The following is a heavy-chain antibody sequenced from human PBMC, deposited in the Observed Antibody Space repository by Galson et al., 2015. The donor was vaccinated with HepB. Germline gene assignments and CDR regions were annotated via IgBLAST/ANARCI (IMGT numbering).Heavy chain of an antibody. V-gene: IGHV6-1*01. J-gene: IGHJ3*01. CDR2: TYYTSKWYT. Sequence: CAISGDSVSSNNVAWHWIRQSPSRGLEWLGRTYYTSKWYTEYGPSVKSRIAINPDTSKNQFSLQLNSVTPDDTSVYYCARELANGLDVWGQGTMVTVSS. D-gene: IGHD2-8*01. CDR3: ARELANGLDV. CDR1: GDSVSSNNVA.